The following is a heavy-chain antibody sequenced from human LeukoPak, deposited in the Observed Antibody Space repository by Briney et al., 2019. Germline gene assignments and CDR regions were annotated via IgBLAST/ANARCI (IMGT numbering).Heavy chain of an antibody. D-gene: IGHD4-17*01. CDR1: GGSISSYY. Sequence: SETLSLTCTVSGGSISSYYWSWIRQPPGKGLEWIGYIYYSGSTNYNPSLKSRVPISGDTSKNQFSLKLSSVTAADTAVYYCASASFYGDYTPLSFDYWGQGTLVTVSS. J-gene: IGHJ4*02. V-gene: IGHV4-59*08. CDR2: IYYSGST. CDR3: ASASFYGDYTPLSFDY.